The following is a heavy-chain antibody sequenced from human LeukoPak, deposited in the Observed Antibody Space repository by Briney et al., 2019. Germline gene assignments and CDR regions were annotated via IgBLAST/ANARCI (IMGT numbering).Heavy chain of an antibody. D-gene: IGHD2-2*01. Sequence: ASVKVSCKASGYTFTDYYMHWVRQAPGQGFEWTGWINPNDGDTNYAQKFQGRVTMTRDTSISTAHMEVSRLRSDDTAVYYCARANFLYCSSTACLFDYWGQGTLVTVSS. V-gene: IGHV1-2*02. J-gene: IGHJ4*02. CDR3: ARANFLYCSSTACLFDY. CDR2: INPNDGDT. CDR1: GYTFTDYY.